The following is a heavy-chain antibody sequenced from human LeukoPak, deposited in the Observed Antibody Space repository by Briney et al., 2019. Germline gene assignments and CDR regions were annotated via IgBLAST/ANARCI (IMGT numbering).Heavy chain of an antibody. Sequence: PSETLSLTCAAYGGSFSGYYWSRIRQPPGKGLEWIGEINHSGSTNYNPSLKSRVTISVDTSKNQFSLKLSSVTAADTAVYYCARVRPFGCSSTSCYLGLRWFDPWGQGTLVTVSS. CDR1: GGSFSGYY. CDR3: ARVRPFGCSSTSCYLGLRWFDP. J-gene: IGHJ5*02. CDR2: INHSGST. D-gene: IGHD2-2*01. V-gene: IGHV4-34*01.